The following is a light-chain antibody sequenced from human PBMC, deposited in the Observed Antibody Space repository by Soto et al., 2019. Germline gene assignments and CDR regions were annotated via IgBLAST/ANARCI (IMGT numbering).Light chain of an antibody. CDR3: QQYDSSPRT. Sequence: EIIMTQSPATVSVSPGERATLSCRASESVSSNLAWYQQKPGQAPRLLIYGASNRATGIPDRFSGSGSGTDFTLTISRLEPEDFAVYYCQQYDSSPRTFGQGTKVDIK. CDR1: ESVSSN. J-gene: IGKJ1*01. CDR2: GAS. V-gene: IGKV3-20*01.